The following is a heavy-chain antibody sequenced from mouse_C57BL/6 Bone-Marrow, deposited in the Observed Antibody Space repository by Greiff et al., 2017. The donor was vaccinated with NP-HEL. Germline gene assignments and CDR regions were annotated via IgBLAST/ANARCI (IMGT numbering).Heavy chain of an antibody. CDR3: ALGGTWFAY. CDR1: GFSLTSYG. J-gene: IGHJ3*01. V-gene: IGHV2-6*01. D-gene: IGHD4-1*01. CDR2: IWGVGST. Sequence: VKLQESGPGLVAPSQSLSITCTVSGFSLTSYGVDWVRQSPGKGLEWLGVIWGVGSTNYNSALKSRLSISKDNSKSQVFLKMNSLQTEDTAMYYCALGGTWFAYWGQGTLVTVSA.